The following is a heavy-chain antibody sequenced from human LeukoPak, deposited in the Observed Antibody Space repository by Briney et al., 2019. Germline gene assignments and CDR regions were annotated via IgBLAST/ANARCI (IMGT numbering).Heavy chain of an antibody. CDR3: AREGDSSGFDY. Sequence: SVKVSCKASGGTFSSYAISWVRQAPGQGLEWMGRIIPILGIANYAQKFQGRVTIIADKSTSTAYMELSSLRSEDTAVYYCAREGDSSGFDYWGQGTLVTVSS. V-gene: IGHV1-69*04. CDR1: GGTFSSYA. J-gene: IGHJ4*02. CDR2: IIPILGIA. D-gene: IGHD3-22*01.